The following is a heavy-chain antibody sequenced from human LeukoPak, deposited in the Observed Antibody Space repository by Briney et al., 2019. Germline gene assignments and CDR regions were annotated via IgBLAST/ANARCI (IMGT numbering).Heavy chain of an antibody. CDR3: AKVIYYGSGSYYGYYYYYGMDV. D-gene: IGHD3-10*01. V-gene: IGHV3-23*01. Sequence: GGSLRLSCAASGFTFSSYAMSWVRQAPGKGLEWVSAISGSGGSTYYADSVKGRFTISRDNSKNTLYLRMNSLRAEDTAVYYCAKVIYYGSGSYYGYYYYYGMDVWGQGTTATVSS. J-gene: IGHJ6*02. CDR2: ISGSGGST. CDR1: GFTFSSYA.